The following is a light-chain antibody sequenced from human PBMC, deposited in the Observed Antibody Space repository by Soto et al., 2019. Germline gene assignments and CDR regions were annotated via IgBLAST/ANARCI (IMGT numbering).Light chain of an antibody. J-gene: IGKJ4*01. CDR2: AAS. CDR1: ERVNNY. V-gene: IGKV1-8*01. Sequence: IRMTQSPPSLSASTGDRVTITCRASERVNNYLAWYQQKPGRAHVLLIFAASTLQSGVPSRFSGSGSGTEFTLTFSSLQSEDFATYYCQQYYSYPLTFGGGTKVDIK. CDR3: QQYYSYPLT.